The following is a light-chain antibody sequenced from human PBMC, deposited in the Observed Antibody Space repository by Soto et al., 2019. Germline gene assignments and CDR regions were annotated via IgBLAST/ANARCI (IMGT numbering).Light chain of an antibody. CDR1: QSINTY. V-gene: IGKV1-39*01. Sequence: DIQMTQSPSSLSASLGDRVTIACRTSQSINTYLNWYQQKPGQAPKRLIYGASRLQSGVPSRFSGSGSGTDFTLTITSLQPEDFATYYCQQSDSRPRTFGQGTKLDLK. J-gene: IGKJ2*01. CDR2: GAS. CDR3: QQSDSRPRT.